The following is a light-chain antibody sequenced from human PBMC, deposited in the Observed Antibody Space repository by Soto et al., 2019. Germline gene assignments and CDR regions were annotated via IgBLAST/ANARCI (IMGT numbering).Light chain of an antibody. J-gene: IGKJ1*01. CDR2: GAS. CDR3: QQYNNWPRT. Sequence: EILMTQSPGTLSVPPGEGATLSCRASQSVRSNVAWYQQKPGQAPRLLIYGASTRATGVPARFSGSGSGTEFTLTISSLQSEDFAVYHCQQYNNWPRTFGQGTKV. V-gene: IGKV3-15*01. CDR1: QSVRSN.